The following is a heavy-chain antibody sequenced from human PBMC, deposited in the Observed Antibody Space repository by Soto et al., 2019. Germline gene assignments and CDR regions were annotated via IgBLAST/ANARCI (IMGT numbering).Heavy chain of an antibody. D-gene: IGHD1-20*01. CDR3: ATPGYNWNRGWLRLSYYYYYGMDV. CDR2: VDPEDGET. Sequence: GASVKVSCKVSGYTLTELSMHWVRQAPGKGLEWMGGVDPEDGETIYAQKFQGRVTMTEDTSTDTAYMELSSLRSEDTAVYYCATPGYNWNRGWLRLSYYYYYGMDVWGQGTTVTVSS. CDR1: GYTLTELS. V-gene: IGHV1-24*01. J-gene: IGHJ6*02.